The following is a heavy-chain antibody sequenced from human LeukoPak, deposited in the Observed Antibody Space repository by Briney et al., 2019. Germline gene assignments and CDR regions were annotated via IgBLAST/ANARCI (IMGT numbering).Heavy chain of an antibody. V-gene: IGHV3-30-3*01. CDR2: ISYDGSNK. Sequence: GGSLRLSCAASGFTFSSYAMHWVRQAPGKGLEWVAVISYDGSNKYYADSVKGRFTISRDNSKNTLYLQMNSLRAEDTAVYYCARDGAENDYYYGMDVWGQGTTVTVSS. CDR1: GFTFSSYA. D-gene: IGHD3-16*01. J-gene: IGHJ6*02. CDR3: ARDGAENDYYYGMDV.